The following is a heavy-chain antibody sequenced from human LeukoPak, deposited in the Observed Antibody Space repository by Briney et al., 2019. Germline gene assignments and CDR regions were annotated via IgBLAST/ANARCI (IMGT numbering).Heavy chain of an antibody. Sequence: ASVKVSCKASGYTFTDYYMHWVRQAPGQVLEWMGWINPNSSGTNCAQKFHGRVTMTWDTSIITAYMKLSRLRSDDTAVCYCARVYLGVYYYGSSGYSHLDYWGQGTLVTVSS. CDR3: ARVYLGVYYYGSSGYSHLDY. J-gene: IGHJ4*02. CDR2: INPNSSGT. D-gene: IGHD3-22*01. V-gene: IGHV1-2*02. CDR1: GYTFTDYY.